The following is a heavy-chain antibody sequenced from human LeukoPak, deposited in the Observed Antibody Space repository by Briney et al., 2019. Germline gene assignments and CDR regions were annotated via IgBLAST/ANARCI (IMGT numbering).Heavy chain of an antibody. CDR3: ARDLQPYYGSGSSDY. CDR2: ISAYNGNT. CDR1: GYTFTSYG. J-gene: IGHJ4*02. V-gene: IGHV1-18*01. D-gene: IGHD3-10*01. Sequence: GASVKVSCKASGYTFTSYGISWVRQAPGQGLEWMGWISAYNGNTNYAQKLQGRVTMTTDTSTSTAYMELRSLRSDDTAVYYCARDLQPYYGSGSSDYWGQGTLVTVSS.